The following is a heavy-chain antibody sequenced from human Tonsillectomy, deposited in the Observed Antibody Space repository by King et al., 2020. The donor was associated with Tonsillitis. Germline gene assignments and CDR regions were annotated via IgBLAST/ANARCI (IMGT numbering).Heavy chain of an antibody. V-gene: IGHV4-59*08. CDR2: IYYSGST. CDR3: AKHEYSSSPFDY. D-gene: IGHD6-6*01. Sequence: QLQESGPGLVKPSETLSLTCTVSGGSISSYYWSWIRQPPGKGLEWIGYIYYSGSTNYNPSLKTRGTISVDTSKNQFSLKLSSVTAADTAVYYCAKHEYSSSPFDYWGQGTLVTVSS. J-gene: IGHJ4*02. CDR1: GGSISSYY.